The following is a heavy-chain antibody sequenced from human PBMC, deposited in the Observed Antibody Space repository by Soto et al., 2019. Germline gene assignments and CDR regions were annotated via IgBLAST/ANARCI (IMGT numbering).Heavy chain of an antibody. D-gene: IGHD3-3*01. Sequence: GGSLRLSCAASGFTFSSYAMSWVRQAPGKGLEWVSAISGSGGSTYYADSVKGRFTISRDNSKNTLYLQMNSLRAEDTAVYYCAKVLHQILVAGMYYFDYWGQGTLVTVSS. CDR1: GFTFSSYA. J-gene: IGHJ4*02. V-gene: IGHV3-23*01. CDR3: AKVLHQILVAGMYYFDY. CDR2: ISGSGGST.